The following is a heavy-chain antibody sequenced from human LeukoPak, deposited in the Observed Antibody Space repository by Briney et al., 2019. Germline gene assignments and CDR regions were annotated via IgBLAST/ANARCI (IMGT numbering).Heavy chain of an antibody. D-gene: IGHD3-10*02. CDR1: GFTFSNYG. V-gene: IGHV3-48*04. CDR3: AELGITMIGGV. CDR2: ISSSGSTI. Sequence: GGSLRLSCAASGFTFSNYGMHWVRQAPGKGLEWVSYISSSGSTIYYADSVKGRFTISRDNAKNSLYLQMNSLRAEDTAVYYCAELGITMIGGVWGKGDTVTISS. J-gene: IGHJ6*04.